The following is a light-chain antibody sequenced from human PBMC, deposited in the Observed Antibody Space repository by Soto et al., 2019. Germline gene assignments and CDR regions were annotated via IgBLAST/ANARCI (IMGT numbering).Light chain of an antibody. Sequence: DIVMTQSPLSLPVTPGEPASISCRSTQSLLNSNGYNYLDWYLQKPGQSPKVLIYWASTRESGVPDRFSGSGSGTDFTLTITSLQAEDVAVYYCQQYFSFPRTFGQGTKVDI. J-gene: IGKJ1*01. V-gene: IGKV2-28*01. CDR1: QSLLNSNGYNY. CDR3: QQYFSFPRT. CDR2: WAS.